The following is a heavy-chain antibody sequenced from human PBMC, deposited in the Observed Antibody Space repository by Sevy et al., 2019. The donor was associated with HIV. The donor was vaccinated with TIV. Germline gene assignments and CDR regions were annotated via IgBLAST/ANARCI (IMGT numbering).Heavy chain of an antibody. V-gene: IGHV3-30*18. CDR3: AKGSKATGSAFDI. CDR2: VSYDGSTK. J-gene: IGHJ3*02. D-gene: IGHD1-1*01. Sequence: GGSLRLSCAASGFIFSNYGMHWVRQAPGKGLEWVVVVSYDGSTKYYTGSVRGRFSISRDNSKNTVYLQMNSLRVEDTAVYYCAKGSKATGSAFDIWGQGTMVTVSS. CDR1: GFIFSNYG.